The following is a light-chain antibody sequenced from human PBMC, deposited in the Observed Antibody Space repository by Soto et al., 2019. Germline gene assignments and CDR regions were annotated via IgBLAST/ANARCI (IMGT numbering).Light chain of an antibody. CDR1: QSISSDY. J-gene: IGKJ3*01. Sequence: EIVLTQSPGALSLSPGERATLSCRASQSISSDYLAWYQQKPGQAPGLLIYGASTRATGIPDRFSGSGSGTDFTLTISRLEPEDFAVYYCQQYGSSPGFTFGPGTKVDIK. CDR3: QQYGSSPGFT. CDR2: GAS. V-gene: IGKV3-20*01.